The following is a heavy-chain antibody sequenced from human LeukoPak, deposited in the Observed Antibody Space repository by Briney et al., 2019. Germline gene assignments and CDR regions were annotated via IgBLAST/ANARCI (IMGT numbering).Heavy chain of an antibody. Sequence: PGGSLRLSCAASGFTFSSYGMHWVRQAPGKGLEWVAVISYDGSNKYYADSVKGRFTISRDNSKNTLYLQMNSLRAEDTAVYYCAKDGSPVGATTWFDPWGQGTLVTVSS. CDR3: AKDGSPVGATTWFDP. D-gene: IGHD1-26*01. CDR2: ISYDGSNK. J-gene: IGHJ5*02. CDR1: GFTFSSYG. V-gene: IGHV3-30*18.